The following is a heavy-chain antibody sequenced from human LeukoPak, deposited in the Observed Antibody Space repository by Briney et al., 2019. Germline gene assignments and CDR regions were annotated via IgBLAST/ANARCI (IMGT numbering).Heavy chain of an antibody. Sequence: GGSLRLSCAASGFTFSDYYMSWIRQAPGKGLEWVSYISSSGSTIYYADSVKGRFTISRDNAKNSLYLQMNSLRAEDTAVYYCATAAQLSLDAFDIWGQGTMVTVSS. CDR2: ISSSGSTI. J-gene: IGHJ3*02. CDR1: GFTFSDYY. CDR3: ATAAQLSLDAFDI. D-gene: IGHD1-1*01. V-gene: IGHV3-11*04.